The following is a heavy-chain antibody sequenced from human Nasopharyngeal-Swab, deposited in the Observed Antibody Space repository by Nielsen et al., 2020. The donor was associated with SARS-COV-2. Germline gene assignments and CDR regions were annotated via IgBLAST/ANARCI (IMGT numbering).Heavy chain of an antibody. V-gene: IGHV1-18*04. D-gene: IGHD6-6*01. Sequence: ASVKVSCKASGYTFTSYGISWVRQAPGQGLEWMGWISAYNGDTNYAQKLQGRVTMTTDTSTSTAYMELRSLRSDDTAVYYCARDPLGSSSSVGDYWGQGTLVTVSS. J-gene: IGHJ4*02. CDR1: GYTFTSYG. CDR2: ISAYNGDT. CDR3: ARDPLGSSSSVGDY.